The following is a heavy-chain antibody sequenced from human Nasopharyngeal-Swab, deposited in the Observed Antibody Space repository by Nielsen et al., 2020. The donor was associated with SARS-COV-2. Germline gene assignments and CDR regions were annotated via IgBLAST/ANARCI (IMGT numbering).Heavy chain of an antibody. D-gene: IGHD2-2*02. J-gene: IGHJ4*02. CDR2: ISGSGGST. V-gene: IGHV3-23*01. CDR3: AKYIVVVPAAIEGGPYFDY. Sequence: GGSLRLSCAASGFTFSSYAMSWVRQAPGKGLEWVSAISGSGGSTYYADSVKGRFTISRDNSKNTLYLQMNSLRAEDTAVYYCAKYIVVVPAAIEGGPYFDYWGQGTLVTVSS. CDR1: GFTFSSYA.